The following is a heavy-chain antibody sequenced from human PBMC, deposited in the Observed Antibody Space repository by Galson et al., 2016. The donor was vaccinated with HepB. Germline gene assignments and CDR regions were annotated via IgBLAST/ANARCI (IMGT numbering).Heavy chain of an antibody. J-gene: IGHJ4*02. Sequence: ETLSLTCTVSGGSVSSGSHYWSWIRQPPGKGLEWIGFIYYSGPTNYNPSLESRVTLSVDTSKNQFSLNLSSVTAADTAFYYCARVPIAVTASYFDYWGQGTLVTVSS. CDR2: IYYSGPT. V-gene: IGHV4-61*01. CDR1: GGSVSSGSHY. CDR3: ARVPIAVTASYFDY. D-gene: IGHD2-21*02.